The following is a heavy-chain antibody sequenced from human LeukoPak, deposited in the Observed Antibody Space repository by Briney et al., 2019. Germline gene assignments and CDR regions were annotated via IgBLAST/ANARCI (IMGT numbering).Heavy chain of an antibody. D-gene: IGHD3-10*01. J-gene: IGHJ6*03. V-gene: IGHV1-2*02. CDR2: INPNSGGT. CDR1: GYTFTGYY. CDR3: ARDGVTMVRGNYYYYMDV. Sequence: ASVKVSCKASGYTFTGYYMHWVQQAPGQGLEWMGWINPNSGGTNYAQKFQGRVTMTRDTSISTAYMELSRLRSDDTAVYYCARDGVTMVRGNYYYYMDVWGKGTTVTVSS.